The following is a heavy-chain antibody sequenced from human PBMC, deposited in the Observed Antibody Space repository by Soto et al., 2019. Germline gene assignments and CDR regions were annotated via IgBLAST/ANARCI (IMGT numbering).Heavy chain of an antibody. D-gene: IGHD5-18*01. J-gene: IGHJ4*01. CDR2: INPGGST. Sequence: SETLSLTCAVYGGSFNGYYWSWIRQPPGKGLEWIGEINPGGSTNYNPSLKSRVTISVDTSKNQFSLKLDSVTAADTAVYYCARDLDTATYFDYWGHGTLVTVSS. CDR3: ARDLDTATYFDY. CDR1: GGSFNGYY. V-gene: IGHV4-34*01.